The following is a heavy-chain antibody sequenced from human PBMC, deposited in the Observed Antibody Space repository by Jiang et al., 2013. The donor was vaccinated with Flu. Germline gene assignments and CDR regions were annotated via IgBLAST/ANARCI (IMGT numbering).Heavy chain of an antibody. CDR3: ARELYSYGSVDY. V-gene: IGHV1-18*04. Sequence: SGAEVKKPGASVKVSCKTSGYSFIAYGISWIREAPGQGLEWMGWIGPFNGDTKTAQHLHGRVTMTTDTSTTTAYMELRSLRSDDTAVYYCARELYSYGSVDYWGQGTLVTVSS. J-gene: IGHJ4*02. CDR1: GYSFIAYG. D-gene: IGHD3-10*01. CDR2: IGPFNGDT.